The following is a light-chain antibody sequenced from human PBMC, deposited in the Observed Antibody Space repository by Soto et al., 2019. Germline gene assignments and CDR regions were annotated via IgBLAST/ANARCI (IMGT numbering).Light chain of an antibody. V-gene: IGKV1-27*01. CDR1: QGIGNY. J-gene: IGKJ4*01. CDR3: QKYNFAPLT. CDR2: AAS. Sequence: DIQMTQSPSSLSASVGDRVTITCRASQGIGNYLAWYQQKPGKVPKILIYAASTLQSGVPSRFRGSGSGTDFTLTISSLQSEDVATYYCQKYNFAPLTFGGGTKVEIK.